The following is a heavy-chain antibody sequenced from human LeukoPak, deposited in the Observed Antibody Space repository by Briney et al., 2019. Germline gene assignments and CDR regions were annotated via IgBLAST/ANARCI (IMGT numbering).Heavy chain of an antibody. CDR2: IYTSGST. CDR3: ARDYYDSSGLYYFDY. J-gene: IGHJ4*02. D-gene: IGHD3-22*01. Sequence: PSETLSLTCTVSGGSISSYYWSWIRQPAGKGLEWIGRIYTSGSTNYNPSLKSRVTMSVDTSKNQFSLKLSSVTAADTAVYYCARDYYDSSGLYYFDYWGQGTLVTVSS. V-gene: IGHV4-4*07. CDR1: GGSISSYY.